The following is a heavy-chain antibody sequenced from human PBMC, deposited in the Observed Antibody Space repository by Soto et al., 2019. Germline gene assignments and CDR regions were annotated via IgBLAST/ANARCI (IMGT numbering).Heavy chain of an antibody. Sequence: PGGSLRLSCAASGFSVSDSYMSWVRQAPGRGLQWVSLFYSDGRTYYADSVRGRFTMSRDKSTNTLDLQMNNMRAEDTAVYYCTRDRDVGGVIAADYWGQGT. V-gene: IGHV3-66*01. CDR3: TRDRDVGGVIAADY. CDR1: GFSVSDSY. D-gene: IGHD3-16*02. J-gene: IGHJ4*02. CDR2: FYSDGRT.